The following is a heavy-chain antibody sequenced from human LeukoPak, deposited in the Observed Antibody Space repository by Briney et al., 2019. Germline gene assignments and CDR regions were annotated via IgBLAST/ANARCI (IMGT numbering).Heavy chain of an antibody. J-gene: IGHJ4*02. V-gene: IGHV4-39*01. D-gene: IGHD3-10*01. CDR1: GGSISSSSYY. CDR3: ARHQGRRRDFDY. Sequence: SETLSLTCTVSGGSISSSSYYWSWIRQPPGKGLEWIGSIYYSGSTYYNPSLKSRVTISVDTSKNQFSLKLSSVTAADTAVYYCARHQGRRRDFDYWGQRTLVTVSS. CDR2: IYYSGST.